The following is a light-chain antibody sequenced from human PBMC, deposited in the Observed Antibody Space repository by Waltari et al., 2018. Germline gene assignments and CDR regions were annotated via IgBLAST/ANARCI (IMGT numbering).Light chain of an antibody. CDR1: KLGDKY. CDR2: QDS. CDR3: QAWDSSTAWV. J-gene: IGLJ2*01. Sequence: SYELTQPLSVSVSPGQTASITCSGDKLGDKYACWYQQKPGQSPVLVTYQDSKRPSGIPXXFSGSNSGNTATLTISGXQAMDEADYYCQAWDSSTAWVFGGGTKLTVL. V-gene: IGLV3-1*01.